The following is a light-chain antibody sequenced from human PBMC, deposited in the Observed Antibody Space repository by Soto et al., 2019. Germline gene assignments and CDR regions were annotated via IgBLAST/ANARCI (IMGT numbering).Light chain of an antibody. CDR2: DAS. CDR3: QQRSNWPLT. V-gene: IGKV3-11*01. Sequence: EIVLTQSPATLSLSPGERATLSCRASQSVSSYLAWYQQKSGQAPRLLIYDASNRTTGIASRFSGSGSGTDFTLTISTLEPEDFAVYYCQQRSNWPLTFGGGTKVEIK. J-gene: IGKJ4*01. CDR1: QSVSSY.